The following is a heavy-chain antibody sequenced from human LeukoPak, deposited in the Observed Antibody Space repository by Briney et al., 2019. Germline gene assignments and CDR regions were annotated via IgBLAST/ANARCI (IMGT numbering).Heavy chain of an antibody. CDR3: ARHDGDYGVKVPFDY. Sequence: ASVKVSCKASGYTFTSYYMHWVRQAPGQGLEWMGIINPSGGSTSYAQKFQGRVTMTRDMSTSTVYMELSSLRSEDTAVYYCARHDGDYGVKVPFDYWGQGTLVTVSS. CDR2: INPSGGST. J-gene: IGHJ4*02. D-gene: IGHD4-17*01. V-gene: IGHV1-46*01. CDR1: GYTFTSYY.